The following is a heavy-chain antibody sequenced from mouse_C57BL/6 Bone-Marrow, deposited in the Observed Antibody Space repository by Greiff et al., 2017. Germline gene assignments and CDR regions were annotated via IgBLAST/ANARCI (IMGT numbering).Heavy chain of an antibody. CDR2: IYPRDGST. V-gene: IGHV1-78*01. CDR3: ARAGSSFAWFAY. D-gene: IGHD1-1*01. J-gene: IGHJ3*01. Sequence: VQLQQSDAELVKPGASVKISCKVSGYTFTDHTIHWMKQRPEPGLEWIGYIYPRDGSTKYTEKFKGRATLTADKSSSTAYMQLNSLSSEDSAVYFCARAGSSFAWFAYWGQGTLVTVSA. CDR1: GYTFTDHT.